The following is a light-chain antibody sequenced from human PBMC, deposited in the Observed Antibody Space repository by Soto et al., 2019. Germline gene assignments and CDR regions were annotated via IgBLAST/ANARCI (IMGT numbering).Light chain of an antibody. CDR1: SSDVGGHNF. CDR3: NSYTSSAARV. V-gene: IGLV2-14*01. CDR2: EVS. J-gene: IGLJ1*01. Sequence: QSVLTQPASVSGSLGQSIPISCTGTSSDVGGHNFVSWYQQHPGKAPKVIIFEVSNRPSGVSNRFSGSKSGNTASLTLSGLQAEDEADYYCNSYTSSAARVFGTGTKLTVL.